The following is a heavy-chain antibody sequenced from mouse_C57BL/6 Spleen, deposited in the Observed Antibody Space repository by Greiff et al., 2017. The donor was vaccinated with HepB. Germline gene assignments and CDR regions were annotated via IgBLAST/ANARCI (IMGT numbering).Heavy chain of an antibody. V-gene: IGHV5-6*01. Sequence: EVQRVESGGDLVKPGGSLKLSCAASGFTFSSYGMSWVRQTPDKRLEWVATISSGGSYTYYPDSVKGRFTISRDNAKNTLYLQMSSLKSEDTAMYYCARHRDYGSSYSDYFDYWGQGTTLTVSS. CDR2: ISSGGSYT. J-gene: IGHJ2*01. CDR3: ARHRDYGSSYSDYFDY. CDR1: GFTFSSYG. D-gene: IGHD1-1*01.